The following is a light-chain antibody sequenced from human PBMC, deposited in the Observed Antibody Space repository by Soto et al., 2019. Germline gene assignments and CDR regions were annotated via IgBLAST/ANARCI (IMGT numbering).Light chain of an antibody. Sequence: QSALTQPASVSGSPGQSITISCTGTSSDICYYNYVSWYQQLPGKAPTLIIYEVINRPSGVSDRFSGSKSGNTASLTISGLQPEDEADYYCSSYRLTSTLVFGGGTKLTVL. CDR2: EVI. CDR1: SSDICYYNY. J-gene: IGLJ2*01. V-gene: IGLV2-14*01. CDR3: SSYRLTSTLV.